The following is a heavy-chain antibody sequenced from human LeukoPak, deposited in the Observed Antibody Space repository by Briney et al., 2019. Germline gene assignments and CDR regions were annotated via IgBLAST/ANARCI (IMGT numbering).Heavy chain of an antibody. CDR3: AKDLGRFLEFSFDY. Sequence: PGGSLRLSCAASGFTFSSHSMNWVRQAPGKGLEWVAVISYDGSNKYYADSVKGRFTISRDNSKNTLYLQMNSLRAEDTAVYYCAKDLGRFLEFSFDYWGQGTLVTVSS. J-gene: IGHJ4*02. D-gene: IGHD3-3*01. V-gene: IGHV3-30*18. CDR1: GFTFSSHS. CDR2: ISYDGSNK.